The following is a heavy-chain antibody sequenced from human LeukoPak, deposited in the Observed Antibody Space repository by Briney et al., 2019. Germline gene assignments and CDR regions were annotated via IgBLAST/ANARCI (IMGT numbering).Heavy chain of an antibody. Sequence: SVKVSCKASGGTFSSYAISWVRQAPGQGLEWMGGIIPIFGTANYAQKFQGRVTITADESTSTAYMELSSLRSEDTAVCYCARGGQGYYVPFQHWGQGTLVTVSS. D-gene: IGHD3-10*02. CDR1: GGTFSSYA. V-gene: IGHV1-69*13. J-gene: IGHJ1*01. CDR2: IIPIFGTA. CDR3: ARGGQGYYVPFQH.